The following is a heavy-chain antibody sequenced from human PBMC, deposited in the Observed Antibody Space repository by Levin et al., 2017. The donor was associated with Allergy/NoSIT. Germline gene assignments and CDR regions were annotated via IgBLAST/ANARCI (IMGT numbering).Heavy chain of an antibody. Sequence: PGGSLRLSCKGSGYSFTSHWIGWVRQMPGRGLEWMGIIYPSDSDTRYSPSFQGQVTISADKSISTAYLQWSSLKASDTAIYYCARHGRTSLRFDAFDIWGQGTMVTVSS. J-gene: IGHJ3*02. V-gene: IGHV5-51*01. CDR3: ARHGRTSLRFDAFDI. CDR1: GYSFTSHW. CDR2: IYPSDSDT. D-gene: IGHD1-26*01.